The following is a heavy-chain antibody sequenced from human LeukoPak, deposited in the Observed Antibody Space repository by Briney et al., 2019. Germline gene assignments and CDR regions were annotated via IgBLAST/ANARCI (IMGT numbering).Heavy chain of an antibody. CDR1: GFTFSSYG. CDR3: AMGYGDY. CDR2: ISYDGSNK. J-gene: IGHJ4*02. D-gene: IGHD1-1*01. Sequence: GGSLRLSCAASGFTFSSYGMHWVRRAPGKGLEWVAVISYDGSNKYYADSVKGRFTISRDNSKNTLYLQMNSLRAEDTAVYYCAMGYGDYWGQGTLVTVSS. V-gene: IGHV3-30*03.